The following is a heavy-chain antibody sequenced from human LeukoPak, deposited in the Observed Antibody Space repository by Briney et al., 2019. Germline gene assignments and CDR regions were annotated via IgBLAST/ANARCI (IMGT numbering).Heavy chain of an antibody. Sequence: ASVKVSCKASGGTFSSYAISWVRQAPGQGLEWMGRIIPIFGTANYAQKFQGRVTITTDESTSTAYMELSSLRSEDTAVYYCALVRGRGRVAFDIWGQGTMVTVSS. CDR2: IIPIFGTA. CDR1: GGTFSSYA. J-gene: IGHJ3*02. D-gene: IGHD3-10*01. CDR3: ALVRGRGRVAFDI. V-gene: IGHV1-69*05.